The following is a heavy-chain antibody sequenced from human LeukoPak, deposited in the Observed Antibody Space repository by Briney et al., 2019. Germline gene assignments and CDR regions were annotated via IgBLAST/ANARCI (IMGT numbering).Heavy chain of an antibody. CDR2: ISGSGDST. CDR1: GFTFSSYA. Sequence: PGRSLRLSCAASGFTFSSYAMSWVRQAPGKGLEWVSVISGSGDSTYYAGSVKGRFTISRGNSRNTLYLQLNSLRAEDTAVYFCAKGSVGEQLVRVYFDYWGQGTLVTVSP. V-gene: IGHV3-23*01. J-gene: IGHJ4*02. CDR3: AKGSVGEQLVRVYFDY. D-gene: IGHD6-6*01.